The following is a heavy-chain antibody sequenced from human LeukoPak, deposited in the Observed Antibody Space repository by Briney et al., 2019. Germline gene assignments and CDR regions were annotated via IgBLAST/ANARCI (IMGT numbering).Heavy chain of an antibody. CDR2: FDPEDGKT. Sequence: ASVKVSCKVSGYTLTDLAIHWVRQVPGKGLEWMGGFDPEDGKTFYELRFQGRITMTEDISTDTAYMGLSSLRSEDTAVYYCATFPPRYGAYEVFDYWGQGTLVTVSS. J-gene: IGHJ4*02. D-gene: IGHD5-12*01. CDR3: ATFPPRYGAYEVFDY. V-gene: IGHV1-24*01. CDR1: GYTLTDLA.